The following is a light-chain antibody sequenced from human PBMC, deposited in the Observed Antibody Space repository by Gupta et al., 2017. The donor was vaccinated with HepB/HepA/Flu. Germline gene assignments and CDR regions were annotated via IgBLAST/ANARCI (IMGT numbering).Light chain of an antibody. CDR1: SSDVGSYNL. Sequence: QSALTQPASVSGSPGQSIIISCTGTSSDVGSYNLVSWYQQHPGKAPKLMIYEVSKRPSGVSNRFSGSKSGNTASLTISGLQAEDEADYYCCSYAGSSTFYVFGTGTKVTVL. J-gene: IGLJ1*01. V-gene: IGLV2-23*02. CDR2: EVS. CDR3: CSYAGSSTFYV.